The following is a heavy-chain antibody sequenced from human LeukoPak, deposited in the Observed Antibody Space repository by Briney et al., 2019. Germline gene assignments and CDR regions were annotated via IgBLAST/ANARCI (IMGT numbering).Heavy chain of an antibody. J-gene: IGHJ4*02. Sequence: GGSLRLSCAASGFSFSSYGMHWVRQAPGRGLEWVAFVQKDGSYKKYADSVKGRFTISRDNSKNTLYLQMNSLRVEDTAVYYCANTPNSFGPDYWGQGSLVTVSS. CDR2: VQKDGSYK. V-gene: IGHV3-30*02. CDR3: ANTPNSFGPDY. D-gene: IGHD3-16*01. CDR1: GFSFSSYG.